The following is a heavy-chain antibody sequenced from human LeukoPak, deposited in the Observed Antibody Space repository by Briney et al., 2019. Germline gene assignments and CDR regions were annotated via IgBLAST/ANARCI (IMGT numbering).Heavy chain of an antibody. CDR2: IDTSGST. V-gene: IGHV4-59*01. CDR3: ARIKVGATVDY. J-gene: IGHJ4*02. Sequence: SETLSLTCTVSGGSISSYYWSWIRQPPGKGLEWIGFIDTSGSTNYNPSLKSRVTISVDTSKNQFSLKLSSVTAAYTAVYYCARIKVGATVDYWGQGSLVTVSS. CDR1: GGSISSYY. D-gene: IGHD1-26*01.